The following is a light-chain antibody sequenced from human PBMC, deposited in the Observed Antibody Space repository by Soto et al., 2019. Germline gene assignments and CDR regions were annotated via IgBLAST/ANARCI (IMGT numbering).Light chain of an antibody. CDR2: DAS. J-gene: IGKJ5*01. CDR1: RSVSSY. V-gene: IGKV3-11*01. CDR3: QQHSNWPPSIT. Sequence: EIVLTQSPATLSLSPGERATLSCRASRSVSSYLAWYQQKPGQAPRLLIYDASNRATGIPARFSGSGSATDFTLTISSLEPEDFAVYYCQQHSNWPPSITFGQGTRLEI.